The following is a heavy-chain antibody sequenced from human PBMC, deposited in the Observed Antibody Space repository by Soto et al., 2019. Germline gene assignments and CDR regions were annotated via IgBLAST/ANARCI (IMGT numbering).Heavy chain of an antibody. V-gene: IGHV5-51*01. J-gene: IGHJ6*02. CDR1: GYSFTSYW. D-gene: IGHD3-10*01. Sequence: GESLKISCKGSGYSFTSYWIGWVRQMPGKGLEWMGIIYPGDSDTRYSPSFQGQVTISADKSISTAYLQWSSLKASDTAMYYCARGPWLGATLDYYYGMDVWGQGTTVTVSS. CDR3: ARGPWLGATLDYYYGMDV. CDR2: IYPGDSDT.